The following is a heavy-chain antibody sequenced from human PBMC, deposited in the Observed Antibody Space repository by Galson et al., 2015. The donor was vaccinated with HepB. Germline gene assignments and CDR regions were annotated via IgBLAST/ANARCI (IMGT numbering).Heavy chain of an antibody. CDR3: ARDRSYYDHNGYLDY. J-gene: IGHJ4*02. CDR1: DYSISSGHY. CDR2: IYHSGST. Sequence: ETLSLTCSVSDYSISSGHYWGWVRQPPGKGLEWIGSIYHSGSTYYNPSLKSRVTISVDTSKNQFSLKLSSVTAADTAVYFCARDRSYYDHNGYLDYWGQGTLVTVSS. D-gene: IGHD3-22*01. V-gene: IGHV4-38-2*02.